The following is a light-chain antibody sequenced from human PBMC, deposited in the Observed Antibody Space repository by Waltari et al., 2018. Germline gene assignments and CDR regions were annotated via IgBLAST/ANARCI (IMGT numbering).Light chain of an antibody. CDR1: QSVRTN. V-gene: IGKV3-15*01. CDR3: QQYYVWPPIT. Sequence: VLLTQSPASLSVSPGDTVILSCRASQSVRTNLVWYQQKAGQAPRTLIYGASTRASGVPSRFSGSGSETDFTLIISSLQSEDAAVYFCQQYYVWPPITIGGGTKLEI. CDR2: GAS. J-gene: IGKJ4*01.